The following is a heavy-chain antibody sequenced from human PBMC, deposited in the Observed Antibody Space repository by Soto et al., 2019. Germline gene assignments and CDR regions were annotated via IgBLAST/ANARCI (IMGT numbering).Heavy chain of an antibody. D-gene: IGHD2-8*01. CDR2: IFYTGST. CDR1: DDSVNGGGHY. Sequence: SETLSLTCSVSDDSVNGGGHYWSWIRQHPGEGLEWIGYIFYTGSTYYNQSLKRRVTLSVDRSQNRFSLKLTSVTAADTVVYYCARAHYCTSGIFFDLWGRGTLVTFSS. CDR3: ARAHYCTSGIFFDL. J-gene: IGHJ5*01. V-gene: IGHV4-31*03.